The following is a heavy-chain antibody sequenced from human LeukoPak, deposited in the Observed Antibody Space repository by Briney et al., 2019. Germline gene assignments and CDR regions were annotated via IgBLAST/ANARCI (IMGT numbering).Heavy chain of an antibody. CDR3: ARDTGYYYDSSGPNPIIWGPDSGGAFDI. D-gene: IGHD3-22*01. J-gene: IGHJ3*02. V-gene: IGHV3-21*04. CDR2: ITSGSSHI. CDR1: GFTFSSYN. Sequence: PGGSLRLSCAASGFTFSSYNMNWVRQTPGQGLEWVSSITSGSSHIYYADSVKGRFTISRDNAKNSLYLQMNSLRSEDTAVYYCARDTGYYYDSSGPNPIIWGPDSGGAFDIWGQGTMVTVSS.